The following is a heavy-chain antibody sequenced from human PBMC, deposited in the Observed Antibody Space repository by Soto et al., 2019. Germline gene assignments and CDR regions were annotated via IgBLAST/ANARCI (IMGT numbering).Heavy chain of an antibody. V-gene: IGHV3-23*01. CDR1: GFTYSSYA. CDR3: AKEKNYYFDY. Sequence: EVKVLESGGGLVKPGESLRLSCAASGFTYSSYAMSWVRQAPGKGLEWVSSISGSGGSIYYADSVKGRFTISRDNSLNTVYLQMNSLRAEDTAIYYCAKEKNYYFDYWGQGTLVTVSS. J-gene: IGHJ4*02. CDR2: ISGSGGSI.